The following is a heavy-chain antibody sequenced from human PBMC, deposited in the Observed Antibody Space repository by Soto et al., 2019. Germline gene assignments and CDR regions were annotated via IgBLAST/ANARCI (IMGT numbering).Heavy chain of an antibody. CDR1: GGSISSSSYY. CDR3: ARHIVIGFVEWLYVEGENRFDS. V-gene: IGHV4-39*01. D-gene: IGHD3-3*02. CDR2: IYYSGST. Sequence: QLQLQESGPGLVKPSETLSLTCTVSGGSISSSSYYWGWIRQPPGKGLEWIGSIYYSGSTYYNPSLKSRVTIYVDTSKTQFSLTLGSVTAAVTAVYYWARHIVIGFVEWLYVEGENRFDSWCQGTLVTVSS. J-gene: IGHJ5*01.